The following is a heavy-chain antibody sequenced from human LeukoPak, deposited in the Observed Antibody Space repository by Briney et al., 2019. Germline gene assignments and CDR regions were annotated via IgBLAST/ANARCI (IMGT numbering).Heavy chain of an antibody. CDR2: INPNSGGT. V-gene: IGHV1-2*02. Sequence: GASVKVSCKASGYTFTGYYMHWVRQAPGQGLEWMGWINPNSGGTNYAQKFQGRVTMTRDTSISTAYMELSRLRSDDTAVYYCARALFPSYYSMDVWGKGTTVTVSS. CDR1: GYTFTGYY. CDR3: ARALFPSYYSMDV. J-gene: IGHJ6*03. D-gene: IGHD3-10*02.